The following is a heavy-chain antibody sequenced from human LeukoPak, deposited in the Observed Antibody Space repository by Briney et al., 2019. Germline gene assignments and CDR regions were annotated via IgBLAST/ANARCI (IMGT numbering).Heavy chain of an antibody. CDR2: IYTSGST. D-gene: IGHD2-21*02. V-gene: IGHV4-61*02. J-gene: IGHJ3*02. CDR1: GGSISSGSYY. Sequence: PSQTLSLTCTVSGGSISSGSYYWSWIRQPAGKGLEWIGRIYTSGSTNYNPSLKSRVTISVDTSKNQFSLKLSSVTAADTAVYYCARSYKGGAYCGGDCYYDAFDIWGQGTMVTVSS. CDR3: ARSYKGGAYCGGDCYYDAFDI.